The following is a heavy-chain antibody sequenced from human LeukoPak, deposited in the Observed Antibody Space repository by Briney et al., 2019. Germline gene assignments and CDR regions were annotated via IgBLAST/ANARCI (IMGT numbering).Heavy chain of an antibody. CDR3: VRAGGSSWSDF. V-gene: IGHV3-7*01. CDR1: GFTFSSYW. Sequence: GGSLRLSCAASGFTFSSYWMSWVRQSPGKGLEWVANINQDGSENHYVDSVKGRFTISRDNAKNSVFVQMDGLRVEDTAVYYCVRAGGSSWSDFWGQGTLVTVSS. D-gene: IGHD6-13*01. J-gene: IGHJ4*02. CDR2: INQDGSEN.